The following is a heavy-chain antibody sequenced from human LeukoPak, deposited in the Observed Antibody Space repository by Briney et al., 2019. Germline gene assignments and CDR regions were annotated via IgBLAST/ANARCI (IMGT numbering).Heavy chain of an antibody. Sequence: GGSLRLSCAASGFTFSSYAMTWVRQAPGKGLEWVSAISGSGGTTFYVDSVKGRFTISRDNSKNTLFLQVNSLRAEDTAVYYCAKVRTYFYHGLDVWGQGTTVTVSS. CDR2: ISGSGGTT. J-gene: IGHJ6*02. D-gene: IGHD1-14*01. V-gene: IGHV3-23*01. CDR1: GFTFSSYA. CDR3: AKVRTYFYHGLDV.